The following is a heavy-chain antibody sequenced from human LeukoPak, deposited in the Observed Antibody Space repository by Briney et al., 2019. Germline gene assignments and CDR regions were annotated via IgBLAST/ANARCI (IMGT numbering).Heavy chain of an antibody. CDR3: AREGSYYYGSGSYYKGYFQH. V-gene: IGHV1-69*13. J-gene: IGHJ1*01. CDR2: IIPIFGTA. CDR1: GGTFSSYA. D-gene: IGHD3-10*01. Sequence: GASVKVSCKASGGTFSSYAISWVRQAPGQGLEWMGGIIPIFGTANYAQKFQGRVTITADESTSTAYMELSSLRSEDTAVYYCAREGSYYYGSGSYYKGYFQHWGQGTLATVSS.